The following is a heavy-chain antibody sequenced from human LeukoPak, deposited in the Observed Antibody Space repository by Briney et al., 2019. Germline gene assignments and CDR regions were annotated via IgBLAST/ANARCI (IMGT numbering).Heavy chain of an antibody. CDR3: ARDLRQYNAEYFHH. CDR2: ISTGSSTI. CDR1: GFTFSSYS. J-gene: IGHJ1*01. V-gene: IGHV3-48*02. Sequence: PGGSLRLSCVASGFTFSSYSMNWVRQAPGKGLEWVSYISTGSSTIYYADSVKGRFTISRDNAKKSLYLQMNSLRDEDTAVYYCARDLRQYNAEYFHHWGQGTLVAVSS. D-gene: IGHD1-1*01.